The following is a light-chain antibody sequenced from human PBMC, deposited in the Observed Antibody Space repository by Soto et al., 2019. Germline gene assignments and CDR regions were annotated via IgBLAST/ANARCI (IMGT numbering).Light chain of an antibody. Sequence: EIVLTQSPATLSLSPGDRATLSCRASQSVGSYLGWYQQRPGQAPSLLIYDASNRATGIPARFSGSGSGTGFTLTISSLEPEEFGVYYCQQRSDWPSTFGGGTKVEIK. CDR1: QSVGSY. V-gene: IGKV3-11*01. CDR3: QQRSDWPST. J-gene: IGKJ4*01. CDR2: DAS.